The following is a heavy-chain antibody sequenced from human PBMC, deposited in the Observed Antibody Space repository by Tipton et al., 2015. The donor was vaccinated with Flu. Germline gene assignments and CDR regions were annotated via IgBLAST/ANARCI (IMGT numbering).Heavy chain of an antibody. CDR1: GFTFSDYY. Sequence: SLRLSCAASGFTFSDYYMSWIRQAPGKGLEWVSYISSSGSTIYYADSVKGRFTISRDNAKNSLYLQMNSLRAEDTAVYYCASKGEESRPGIAAAGTTIYYHYGMDVWGQGTTVTVSS. D-gene: IGHD6-13*01. V-gene: IGHV3-11*01. J-gene: IGHJ6*02. CDR2: ISSSGSTI. CDR3: ASKGEESRPGIAAAGTTIYYHYGMDV.